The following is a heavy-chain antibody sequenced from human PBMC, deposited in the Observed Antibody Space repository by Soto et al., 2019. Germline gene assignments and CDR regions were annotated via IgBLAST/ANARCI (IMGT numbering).Heavy chain of an antibody. D-gene: IGHD2-21*02. J-gene: IGHJ3*02. Sequence: GGSLRLSCAASGFTFSSYEMNWVRQAPGKGLEWVSYISSSGSTIYYADSVKGRFTISRDNAKNSLYLQMNSLRAEDTAIYYCARGHTVVTPDAFDIWGHGTMVTVSS. CDR3: ARGHTVVTPDAFDI. V-gene: IGHV3-48*03. CDR1: GFTFSSYE. CDR2: ISSSGSTI.